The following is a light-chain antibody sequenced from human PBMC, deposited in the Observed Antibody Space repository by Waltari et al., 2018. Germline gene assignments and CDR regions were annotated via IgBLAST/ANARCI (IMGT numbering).Light chain of an antibody. V-gene: IGLV2-14*03. CDR1: GIAVGASDS. CDR3: SSQTLDGLVL. J-gene: IGLJ2*01. CDR2: DVT. Sequence: QSALTQPASVSGSPGQSITIPCSGVGIAVGASDSVSWHQHHPGKAPQVIIYDVTNRPSGVSDRFSASKSANTASLTISRLQPEDEADYYCSSQTLDGLVLFGGGTRLTVL.